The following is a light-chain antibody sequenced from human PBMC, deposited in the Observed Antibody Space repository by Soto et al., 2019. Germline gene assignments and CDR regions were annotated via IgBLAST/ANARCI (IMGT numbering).Light chain of an antibody. V-gene: IGKV1-17*01. CDR1: QDIRND. CDR3: LHHNSYPLT. J-gene: IGKJ4*01. Sequence: DIQMTQSPSSLSASVGDRVTITCRASQDIRNDLGWYQQTPVKAPKRLIYAASRLQSGGPSRFSGSGSGTEFTLTITSLQPEDVATYYCLHHNSYPLTFGGGTRVEIK. CDR2: AAS.